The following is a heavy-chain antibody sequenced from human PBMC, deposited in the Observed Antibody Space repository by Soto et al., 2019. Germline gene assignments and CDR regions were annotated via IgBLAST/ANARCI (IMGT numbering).Heavy chain of an antibody. CDR2: ISSSGSTI. Sequence: PGGSLGLSGAASGFTFSSYEMNWVRQAPGKGLEWVSYISSSGSTIYYADSVKGRFTISRDNAKNSLYLQMNSLRAEDTAVYYCARDGYSGYDSIFDYWGQGTLVTVSS. V-gene: IGHV3-48*03. CDR1: GFTFSSYE. D-gene: IGHD5-12*01. CDR3: ARDGYSGYDSIFDY. J-gene: IGHJ4*02.